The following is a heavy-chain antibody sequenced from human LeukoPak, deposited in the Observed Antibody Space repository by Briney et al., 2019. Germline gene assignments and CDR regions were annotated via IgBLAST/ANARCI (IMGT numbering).Heavy chain of an antibody. CDR3: ARGRVSSSSWSSTYYYYFYMDV. CDR2: ISAYNGNT. Sequence: ASVKVSCKASGYTFTSYGISWVRQAPGQGLEWMGWISAYNGNTNYAQKLQGRVTMTTDTFTSTAYMELRSLRSDDTAVYFCARGRVSSSSWSSTYYYYFYMDVWGKGTTVTVSS. CDR1: GYTFTSYG. D-gene: IGHD6-13*01. V-gene: IGHV1-18*01. J-gene: IGHJ6*03.